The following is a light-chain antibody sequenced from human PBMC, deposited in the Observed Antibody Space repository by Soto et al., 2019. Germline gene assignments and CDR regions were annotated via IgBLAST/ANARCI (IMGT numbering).Light chain of an antibody. CDR2: AAS. CDR1: QGISNY. J-gene: IGKJ2*01. V-gene: IGKV1-27*01. Sequence: DIQLTQSPSSLSASVGDRVTITCRASQGISNYLAWYQQKPWKVPKLLIYAASTLQSGVTSRFSGSGSGTDFTLTISSLQPEDVATYDCQKYNSAPYTFGQGTKLEIK. CDR3: QKYNSAPYT.